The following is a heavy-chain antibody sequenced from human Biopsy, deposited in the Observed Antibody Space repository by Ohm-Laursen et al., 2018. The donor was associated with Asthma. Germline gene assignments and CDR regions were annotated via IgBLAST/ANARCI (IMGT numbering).Heavy chain of an antibody. D-gene: IGHD3-22*01. CDR3: ARQSGQDYGDSSGFDI. J-gene: IGHJ3*02. V-gene: IGHV3-30*03. CDR1: GFTFSNYG. Sequence: SLRLSCAASGFTFSNYGMHWVRQAPGKGLEWVALISSDGHNKYYEDSVKGRFTISKDNSRNRLYLQINRLTVEDSAVYFCARQSGQDYGDSSGFDIWGQGTKVAVSS. CDR2: ISSDGHNK.